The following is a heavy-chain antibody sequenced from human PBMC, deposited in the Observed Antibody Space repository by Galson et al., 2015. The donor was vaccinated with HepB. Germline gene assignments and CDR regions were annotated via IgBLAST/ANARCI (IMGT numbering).Heavy chain of an antibody. CDR2: ISTSTSTI. D-gene: IGHD6-13*01. CDR1: GFTFSSYS. CDR3: ARGIAAAGPPDY. V-gene: IGHV3-48*01. Sequence: SLRLSCAASGFTFSSYSMNWVRQAPGKGLEWVSYISTSTSTIYYADSVKGRFTISRDNSKNTLYLQMNSLRAEDTAVYYCARGIAAAGPPDYWGQGTLVTVSS. J-gene: IGHJ4*02.